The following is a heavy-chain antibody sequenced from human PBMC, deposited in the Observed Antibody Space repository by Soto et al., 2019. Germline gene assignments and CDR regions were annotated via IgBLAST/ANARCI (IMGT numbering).Heavy chain of an antibody. V-gene: IGHV3-23*01. CDR2: SSGSGGST. CDR1: GFTFSSYA. J-gene: IGHJ1*01. D-gene: IGHD1-26*01. CDR3: ARIDYSGGYSRLGYFQH. Sequence: GGSLRLSCAAPGFTFSSYAMSWVRQAPGKGLEWVSTSSGSGGSTYYADSVKGRFTISRDNSKNTLYLQMNSLRAEDTAVYYCARIDYSGGYSRLGYFQHWGQGTLVTVSS.